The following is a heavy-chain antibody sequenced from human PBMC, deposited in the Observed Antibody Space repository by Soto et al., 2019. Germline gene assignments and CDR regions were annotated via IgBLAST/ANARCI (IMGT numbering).Heavy chain of an antibody. D-gene: IGHD2-8*01. CDR2: INSDGSG. CDR1: GFTFNRYP. V-gene: IGHV3-74*01. J-gene: IGHJ4*02. Sequence: VQVVESGGGLVQPGGSLRLSCAASGFTFNRYPLYWVRQAAGKGLVWVSRINSDGSGFYADSVKGRFTISRDNAKDTLYSQMNSLRVEDTAVYFCVRDNGGYWGQGTLVTVSS. CDR3: VRDNGGY.